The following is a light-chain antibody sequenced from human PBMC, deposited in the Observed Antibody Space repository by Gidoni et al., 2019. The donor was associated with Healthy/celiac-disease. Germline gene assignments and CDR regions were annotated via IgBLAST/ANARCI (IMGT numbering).Light chain of an antibody. CDR3: SSYTSSSTLIV. CDR1: SSDVGGYNY. CDR2: DVS. J-gene: IGLJ1*01. V-gene: IGLV2-14*03. Sequence: QSALTQPASVSGSPGQPITISCTGTSSDVGGYNYVSWYQQHPGKAPKLMIYDVSNRPSGVSNRFSGSQSGNTASLTISGLQAEVEADYYCSSYTSSSTLIVFGTGTKVTVL.